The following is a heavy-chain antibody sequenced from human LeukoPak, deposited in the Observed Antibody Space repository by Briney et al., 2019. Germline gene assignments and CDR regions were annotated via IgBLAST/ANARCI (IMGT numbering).Heavy chain of an antibody. CDR3: ARSYYYGSGSYKYFQH. Sequence: SETLSLTCAVYGGSFSGYYWSWIRQPPGEGLEWIGEINHSGSTNYNPSLKSRVTISVDTSKNQFSLKLSSVTAADTAVYYCARSYYYGSGSYKYFQHWGQGTLVTVSS. J-gene: IGHJ1*01. V-gene: IGHV4-34*01. CDR2: INHSGST. D-gene: IGHD3-10*01. CDR1: GGSFSGYY.